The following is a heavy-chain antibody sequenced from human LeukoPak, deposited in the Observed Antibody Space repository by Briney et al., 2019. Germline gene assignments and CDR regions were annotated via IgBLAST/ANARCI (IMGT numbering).Heavy chain of an antibody. D-gene: IGHD1-26*01. CDR3: ARQTSGSSYDY. V-gene: IGHV5-10-1*01. CDR1: GYSFTSYW. J-gene: IGHJ4*02. Sequence: GESLKISCKGSGYSFTSYWISWVRQMPGKGLEWMGRIDPSDSYTNYSPSFQGHVTMSVDESISTAYLQWSSLKASDTAMYCCARQTSGSSYDYWGQGTLVTVSS. CDR2: IDPSDSYT.